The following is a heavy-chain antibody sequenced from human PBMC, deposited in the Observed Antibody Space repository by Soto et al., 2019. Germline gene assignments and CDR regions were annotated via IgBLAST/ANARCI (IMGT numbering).Heavy chain of an antibody. CDR2: IHYTGST. J-gene: IGHJ5*02. CDR1: GGAMIRYY. V-gene: IGHV4-59*01. Sequence: SETLSLTCTVSGGAMIRYYWTWIRQPPGKGLEWIGNIHYTGSTNYNPSLKSRVTILLGTSTSQFSLKVSSVTAADTAVYYCARDLTISSTDGPLDPWGHGTLVTVSS. CDR3: ARDLTISSTDGPLDP.